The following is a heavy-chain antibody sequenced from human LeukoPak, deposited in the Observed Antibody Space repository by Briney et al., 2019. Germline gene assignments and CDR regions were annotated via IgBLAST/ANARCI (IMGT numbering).Heavy chain of an antibody. CDR3: ASWREWLRFFDY. J-gene: IGHJ4*02. CDR1: GGSISSSSYY. Sequence: SETLSLTCTVSGGSISSSSYYWGWIRQPPGKGLEWVGRIYYTGSTYYNPSLKSRVTISVDTSKNQLSLKLNSVTAADTAVYYCASWREWLRFFDYWGQGTLVTVSS. D-gene: IGHD5-12*01. CDR2: IYYTGST. V-gene: IGHV4-39*07.